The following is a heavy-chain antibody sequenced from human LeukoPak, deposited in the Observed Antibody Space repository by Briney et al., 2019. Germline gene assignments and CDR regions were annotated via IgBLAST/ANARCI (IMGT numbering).Heavy chain of an antibody. CDR2: IYYSGST. V-gene: IGHV4-59*01. CDR3: ARFTMEYYYGSGSPNWFDP. CDR1: GGSISSYY. D-gene: IGHD3-10*01. J-gene: IGHJ5*02. Sequence: SVTLSLTCTVSGGSISSYYWSWIRQPPGKGLEWIGYIYYSGSTNYNPSLKSRVTISADTSKNQFSLKLSSVTAADTAVYYCARFTMEYYYGSGSPNWFDPWGQGTLVTVSS.